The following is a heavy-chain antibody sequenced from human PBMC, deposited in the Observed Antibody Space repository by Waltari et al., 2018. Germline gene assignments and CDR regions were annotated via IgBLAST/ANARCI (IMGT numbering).Heavy chain of an antibody. D-gene: IGHD4-17*01. V-gene: IGHV4-39*07. CDR1: GGSIRGRVYY. CDR3: VRDRGLRTFFDH. Sequence: QVQLPESGPGLVKPSETLSLTCSVSGGSIRGRVYYWGWIRQPPGKGLEYIGSIYYDGTAFYNPSLKTPVTISVDTSYNQFSLKMKSVTAADTAMYFCVRDRGLRTFFDHWGQGTLVTVSS. J-gene: IGHJ4*02. CDR2: IYYDGTA.